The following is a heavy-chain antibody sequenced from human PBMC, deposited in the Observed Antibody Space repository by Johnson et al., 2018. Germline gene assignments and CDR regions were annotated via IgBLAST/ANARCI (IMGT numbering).Heavy chain of an antibody. V-gene: IGHV3-48*02. CDR2: ISSSSSTI. Sequence: EVQLVESGGGLVQHGGSXRLSCAASGFTFSSYSMNWVRQAPGNGLEWVSYISSSSSTIYYADSVKGRFTIPRDNAKNSLYLQMTSLRDEDTAVYYCSRAPVGAAQIAGGGVYYYGMDVWGQGTTVTVSS. CDR1: GFTFSSYS. CDR3: SRAPVGAAQIAGGGVYYYGMDV. D-gene: IGHD1-26*01. J-gene: IGHJ6*02.